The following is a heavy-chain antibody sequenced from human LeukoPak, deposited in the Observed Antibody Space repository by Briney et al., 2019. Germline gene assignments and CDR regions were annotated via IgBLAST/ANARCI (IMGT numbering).Heavy chain of an antibody. J-gene: IGHJ4*02. CDR2: ISGSGGST. CDR3: ARDRTARRDY. D-gene: IGHD6-6*01. V-gene: IGHV3-23*01. CDR1: GFTFSSYA. Sequence: HAGGSLRLSCVASGFTFSSYAMSWVRQAPGKGLEWVSVISGSGGSTYYADSVKGRFTISRDNSKNTLYLQMNSLRAEDTAVYYCARDRTARRDYWGQGTLVTVSS.